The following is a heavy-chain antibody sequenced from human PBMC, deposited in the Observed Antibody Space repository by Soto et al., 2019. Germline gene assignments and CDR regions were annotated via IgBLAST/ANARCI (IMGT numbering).Heavy chain of an antibody. V-gene: IGHV4-34*01. D-gene: IGHD3-10*01. CDR2: INDSGTS. CDR3: AGAPLGDSGSNFKAHNFLYQFYGVDV. Sequence: QVQLQQWGAGLVRPSETLSLTCAVYGGAFSGYSWNWIRQPPGKGLEWIGQINDSGTSNYTPPLRGRGTISVDTSKSQVSLRLTSVIAADTAVYYCAGAPLGDSGSNFKAHNFLYQFYGVDVWGQVTTVIVSS. J-gene: IGHJ6*02. CDR1: GGAFSGYS.